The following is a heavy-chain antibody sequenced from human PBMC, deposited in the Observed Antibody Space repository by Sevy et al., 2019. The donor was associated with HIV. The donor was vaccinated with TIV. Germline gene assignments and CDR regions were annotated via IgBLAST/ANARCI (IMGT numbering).Heavy chain of an antibody. J-gene: IGHJ4*02. Sequence: GGSLRLSCAASGFTFSDHYMEWVRQAPGKGLEWVGRIRNKADSYTTEYAASVKGRFTISRDDSKNSLYLLMNSLNTEDTAVYYCATHAGIAADGRVFDYWGQGTLVTVSS. CDR1: GFTFSDHY. V-gene: IGHV3-72*01. D-gene: IGHD6-13*01. CDR3: ATHAGIAADGRVFDY. CDR2: IRNKADSYTT.